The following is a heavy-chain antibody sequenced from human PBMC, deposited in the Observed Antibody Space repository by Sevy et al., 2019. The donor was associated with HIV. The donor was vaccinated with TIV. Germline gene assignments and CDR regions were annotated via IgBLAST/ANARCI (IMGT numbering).Heavy chain of an antibody. CDR3: ARVTVAARPVGAFDI. CDR1: GFTFSSYS. J-gene: IGHJ3*02. CDR2: ISSSSSYI. V-gene: IGHV3-21*01. Sequence: GGSLRLSCAASGFTFSSYSMNWVRQAPGKGLEWASSISSSSSYIYYADSVKGRFTISRDNAKNSLYLQMNSLRAEDTAVYYCARVTVAARPVGAFDIWGQGTMVTVSS. D-gene: IGHD6-6*01.